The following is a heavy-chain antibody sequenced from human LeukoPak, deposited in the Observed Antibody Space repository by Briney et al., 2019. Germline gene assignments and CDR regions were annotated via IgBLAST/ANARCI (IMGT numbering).Heavy chain of an antibody. D-gene: IGHD3/OR15-3a*01. CDR2: INPNSGGT. CDR1: GYTFTGYY. V-gene: IGHV1-2*02. CDR3: ATAGRREDWLLLGAFDI. Sequence: GASVKVSCKASGYTFTGYYMHWVRQAPGQGLEWMGWINPNSGGTNYAQKFQGRVTMTEDTSTDTAYMELSSLRSEDTAVYYCATAGRREDWLLLGAFDIWGQGTMVTVSS. J-gene: IGHJ3*02.